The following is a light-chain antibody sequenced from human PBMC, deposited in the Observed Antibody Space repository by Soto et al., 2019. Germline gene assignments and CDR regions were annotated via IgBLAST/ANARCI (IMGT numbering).Light chain of an antibody. CDR1: QSVSSTY. CDR3: QQRSNWPPIT. CDR2: DAS. Sequence: EIVLPQSPGALSLSPGERATLSCRAIQSVSSTYLAWYQQKPGQAPRLLIYDASNRATGIPARFSGSGSGTDFTLTISSLEPEDFAVYYCQQRSNWPPITFGQGTRLENK. J-gene: IGKJ5*01. V-gene: IGKV3-11*01.